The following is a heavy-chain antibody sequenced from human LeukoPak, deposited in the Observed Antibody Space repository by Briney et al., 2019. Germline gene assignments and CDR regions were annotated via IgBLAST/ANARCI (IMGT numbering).Heavy chain of an antibody. J-gene: IGHJ4*02. V-gene: IGHV4-59*01. CDR1: GGSISSYY. CDR3: ARVVYYDSSGYSFDY. CDR2: IHYSGGIT. Sequence: PSETLSLTCTVSGGSISSYYWSWIRQPPGKGLEWIGYIHYSGGITYYNPSLKSRVTISVDTSKNQFSLKLSSVTAADTAVYYCARVVYYDSSGYSFDYWGQGTLVTVSS. D-gene: IGHD3-22*01.